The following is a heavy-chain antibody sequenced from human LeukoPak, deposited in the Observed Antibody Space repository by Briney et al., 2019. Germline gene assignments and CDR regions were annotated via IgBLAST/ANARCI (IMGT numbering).Heavy chain of an antibody. D-gene: IGHD1-26*01. CDR1: GFTFSSYS. J-gene: IGHJ4*02. CDR3: TTDGVGVEGATYDN. V-gene: IGHV3-23*01. CDR2: ISGSGGGT. Sequence: GGSLRLSCAASGFTFSSYSMNWVRQAPGKGLEWVSAISGSGGGTYYADSVKGRFTISRDNSKNTLYLQMNSLKTEDTAVYYCTTDGVGVEGATYDNWGQGTLVSVSS.